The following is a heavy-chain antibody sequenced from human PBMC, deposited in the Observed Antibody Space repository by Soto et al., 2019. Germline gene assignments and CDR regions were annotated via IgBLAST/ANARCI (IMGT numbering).Heavy chain of an antibody. J-gene: IGHJ6*04. CDR2: ISWNSGYI. D-gene: IGHD2-15*01. Sequence: PGGSLRLSCVASGFTFDDYAMHWVRQAPGKGLEWVSGISWNSGYIDYADSVKGRFTISRDNAKNSLYLQMNSLRAEDTALYYCARDDVLCDGGRCYGVPLDVWGKGTTVTVSS. CDR1: GFTFDDYA. CDR3: ARDDVLCDGGRCYGVPLDV. V-gene: IGHV3-9*01.